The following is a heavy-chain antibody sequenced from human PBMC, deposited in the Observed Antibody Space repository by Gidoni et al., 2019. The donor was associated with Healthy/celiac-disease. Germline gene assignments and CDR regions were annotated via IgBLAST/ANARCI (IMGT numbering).Heavy chain of an antibody. CDR1: GGSFSGYY. Sequence: QVQLQQWGAGLLKPSETLSRTCAVYGGSFSGYYWSWIRQPPGKGLEWIGEINHSGSTNYNPSLKSRVTISVDTSKNQFSLKLSSVTAADTAVYYCARGKVGYYYYMDVWGKGTTVTVSS. CDR2: INHSGST. V-gene: IGHV4-34*01. J-gene: IGHJ6*03. CDR3: ARGKVGYYYYMDV.